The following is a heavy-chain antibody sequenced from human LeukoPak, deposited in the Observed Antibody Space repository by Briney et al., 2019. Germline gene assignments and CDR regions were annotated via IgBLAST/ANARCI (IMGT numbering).Heavy chain of an antibody. Sequence: SETLSLTCTVSGGSVSSGSYYWSWIRQPPGKGLEWIGYIYYSGSTNYNPSLKSRVTISVDTSKNQFSLKLSSVTAADTAVYYCARVTIFGVVDYYYYYGMDVWGRGTTVTVSS. J-gene: IGHJ6*02. CDR1: GGSVSSGSYY. CDR3: ARVTIFGVVDYYYYYGMDV. CDR2: IYYSGST. D-gene: IGHD3-3*01. V-gene: IGHV4-61*01.